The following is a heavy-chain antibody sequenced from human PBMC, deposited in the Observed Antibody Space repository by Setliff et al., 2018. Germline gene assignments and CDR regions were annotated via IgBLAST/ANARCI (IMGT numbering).Heavy chain of an antibody. V-gene: IGHV1-3*01. J-gene: IGHJ6*03. CDR2: IHAGSSNT. CDR1: GYSFSSNA. CDR3: ARMSTSGPHYDYYYYYYMDV. Sequence: GASVKVSCKASGYSFSSNAFHWVRQAPGQTLEWMGWIHAGSSNTLYSQRFQDRITISRDTSATTVHMELSSLRSDDTAVYYCARMSTSGPHYDYYYYYYMDVWGKGTTVTVSS. D-gene: IGHD3-16*01.